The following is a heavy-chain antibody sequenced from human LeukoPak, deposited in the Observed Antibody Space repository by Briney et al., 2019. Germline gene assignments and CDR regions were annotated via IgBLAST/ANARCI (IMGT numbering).Heavy chain of an antibody. Sequence: ASVNVSCKASVYTFTSYYMHWVRQAPGQGLEWMGIINPSGGSTSYAQKFQGRATMTRDTSTSTVYMELSSLRSEDTAVYYCAREIAAAGDGTTLNWFDPWGQGTLVTVSS. J-gene: IGHJ5*02. CDR1: VYTFTSYY. CDR3: AREIAAAGDGTTLNWFDP. CDR2: INPSGGST. D-gene: IGHD6-13*01. V-gene: IGHV1-46*01.